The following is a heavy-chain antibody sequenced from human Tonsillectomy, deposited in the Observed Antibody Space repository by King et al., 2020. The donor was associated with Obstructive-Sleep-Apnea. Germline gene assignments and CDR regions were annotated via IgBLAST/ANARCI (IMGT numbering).Heavy chain of an antibody. D-gene: IGHD4-17*01. J-gene: IGHJ4*02. Sequence: VQLVESGGGLVQTGRSLRLSCAASGFTFNDYAMHWVRQAPGKGLEWVSAISWNSGSIGYADSVKGRFTISRDNAKNSLYLQMNSLRAEDTAFYYCAKGDYGDSPFDYWGQGTLVTVSS. V-gene: IGHV3-9*01. CDR3: AKGDYGDSPFDY. CDR1: GFTFNDYA. CDR2: ISWNSGSI.